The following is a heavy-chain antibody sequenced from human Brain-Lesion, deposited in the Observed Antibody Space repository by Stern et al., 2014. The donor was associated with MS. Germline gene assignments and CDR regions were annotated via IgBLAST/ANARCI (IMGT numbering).Heavy chain of an antibody. Sequence: VQLVESGAEVKKPGASVKVSCKVSGYTLTELSMHWGRQAPRKGLEWVGGFDPEDGETIYAQKFQGRVTMTEDTSTDTAYMELSSLRSEDTAVYYCATLSPGAGGNYYRHFDYWGQGTLVTVSS. V-gene: IGHV1-24*01. D-gene: IGHD1-26*01. CDR1: GYTLTELS. CDR2: FDPEDGET. J-gene: IGHJ4*02. CDR3: ATLSPGAGGNYYRHFDY.